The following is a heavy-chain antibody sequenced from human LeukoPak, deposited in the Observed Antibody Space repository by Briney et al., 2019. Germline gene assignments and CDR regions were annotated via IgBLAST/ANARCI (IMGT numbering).Heavy chain of an antibody. Sequence: QPGGSMRLSCAASGFSFSSYAMSWVRQAPGKGLEWVSANSGSGGSTYYADSVKGRFTISRDNSKNTLYLQMNRMRAEDTAVYYCGKDMVSCPLGGERTLVTVSS. CDR2: NSGSGGST. CDR3: GKDMVSCPL. CDR1: GFSFSSYA. V-gene: IGHV3-23*01. J-gene: IGHJ4*02. D-gene: IGHD5/OR15-5a*01.